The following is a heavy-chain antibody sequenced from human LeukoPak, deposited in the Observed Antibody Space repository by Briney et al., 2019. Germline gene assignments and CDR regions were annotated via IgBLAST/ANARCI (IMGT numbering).Heavy chain of an antibody. CDR1: GVSISGYY. CDR3: ARHEGSGGWYNY. J-gene: IGHJ4*02. V-gene: IGHV4-59*08. CDR2: IYHSGSSSST. Sequence: SETLSLTCAVSGVSISGYYWTWIRQPPGKGLEWIAYIYHSGSSSSTNYNPSLKSRVTISLDTSKNQVSLKLSSVTAADTAVYYCARHEGSGGWYNYWGQGTLVTVSS. D-gene: IGHD6-19*01.